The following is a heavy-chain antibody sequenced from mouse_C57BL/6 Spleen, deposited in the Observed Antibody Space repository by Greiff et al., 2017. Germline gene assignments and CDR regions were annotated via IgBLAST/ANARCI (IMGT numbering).Heavy chain of an antibody. Sequence: QVQLQQSGAELAKPGASVKLSCKASGYNFTSYWMHWVNQRPGQGLEWIGYINPSSGYTKYNQKFKDKATLTADKSSSTAYMQLSSLTYEYSAVYYCARGGIYDCYSLDVWGTGTTVTFSS. J-gene: IGHJ1*03. D-gene: IGHD2-3*01. CDR1: GYNFTSYW. CDR3: ARGGIYDCYSLDV. CDR2: INPSSGYT. V-gene: IGHV1-7*01.